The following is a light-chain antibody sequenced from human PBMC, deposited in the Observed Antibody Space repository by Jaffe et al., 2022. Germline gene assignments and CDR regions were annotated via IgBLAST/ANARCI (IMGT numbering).Light chain of an antibody. V-gene: IGLV1-47*01. J-gene: IGLJ3*02. CDR3: AAWDDSLRGPV. Sequence: QSVLTQPPSASGTPGQRVTFSCSGRSSNIGSNYVYWYQQFPGTAPKLLIYRNNQRPSGVPDRFSGSKSGTSASLAISGLRSDDEADYYCAAWDDSLRGPVFGGGTKLTVL. CDR1: SSNIGSNY. CDR2: RNN.